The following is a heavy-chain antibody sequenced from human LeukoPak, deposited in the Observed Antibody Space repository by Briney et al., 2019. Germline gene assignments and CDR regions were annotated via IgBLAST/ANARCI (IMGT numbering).Heavy chain of an antibody. CDR3: ATSLGRIWFDP. CDR1: GGSFSGNY. V-gene: IGHV4-34*08. J-gene: IGHJ5*02. CDR2: INHSGST. Sequence: PSETVYLTCAVYGGSFSGNYWSWIRQPPGKGLEWIGEINHSGSTNYNPSLKSRVTISVDTSKNQFSLKLSSVTAADTAVYYCATSLGRIWFDPWGQGTLVTVSS.